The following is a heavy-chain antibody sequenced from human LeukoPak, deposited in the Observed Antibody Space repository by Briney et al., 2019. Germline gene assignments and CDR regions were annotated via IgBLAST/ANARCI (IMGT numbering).Heavy chain of an antibody. V-gene: IGHV1-8*02. Sequence: GASVKVSCKASGYTFTGYYMHWVRQATGQGLEWMGWMNPNSGNTGYAQKFQGRVTMTRNTSISTAYMELSSLRSEDTAVYYCARGYDYVWGSSFDYWGQGTLVTVSS. J-gene: IGHJ4*02. CDR3: ARGYDYVWGSSFDY. CDR1: GYTFTGYY. D-gene: IGHD3-16*01. CDR2: MNPNSGNT.